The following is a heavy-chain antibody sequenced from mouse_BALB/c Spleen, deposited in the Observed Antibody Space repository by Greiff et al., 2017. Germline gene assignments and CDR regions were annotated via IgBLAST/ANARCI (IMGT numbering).Heavy chain of an antibody. D-gene: IGHD1-1*01. CDR2: INPNNGGT. V-gene: IGHV1-18*01. J-gene: IGHJ3*01. CDR3: TYGSSYGFAD. CDR1: GYTFTDYN. Sequence: EVQLQQSGPELVKPGASVKIPCKASGYTFTDYNMDWVKQSHGKSLEWIGDINPNNGGTIYNQKFKGKATLTVDKSSSTAYMELRSLTSEDTAVYYCTYGSSYGFADWGQGTLVTVSA.